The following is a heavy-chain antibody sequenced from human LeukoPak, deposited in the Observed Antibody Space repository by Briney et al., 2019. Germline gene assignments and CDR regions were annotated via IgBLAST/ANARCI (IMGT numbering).Heavy chain of an antibody. D-gene: IGHD6-13*01. CDR3: AKDSRIVAAAPFDY. V-gene: IGHV3-23*01. J-gene: IGHJ4*02. CDR2: ISGSGGST. Sequence: PGPSLTLSCAASGFTFSSYAMSWVRQAPGKGLEWVSAISGSGGSTYYADSVKGRFTISRDNSKNTLYLQMNSLRAEDTAVYYCAKDSRIVAAAPFDYWGQGTLVTVSS. CDR1: GFTFSSYA.